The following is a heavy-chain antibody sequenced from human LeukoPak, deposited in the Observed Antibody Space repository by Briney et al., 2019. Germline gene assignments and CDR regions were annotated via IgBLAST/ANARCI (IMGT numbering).Heavy chain of an antibody. Sequence: SETLSLTCTVSGGSISSYYWSWIRQPPGKGLEWIGYIYYNGNTNYISSLKSRVTISVDTSKNQFSLRLSSVTAADTAVYYCARNGNWNYVDYWGQGTLVTVSS. CDR1: GGSISSYY. V-gene: IGHV4-59*08. J-gene: IGHJ4*02. CDR2: IYYNGNT. CDR3: ARNGNWNYVDY. D-gene: IGHD1-1*01.